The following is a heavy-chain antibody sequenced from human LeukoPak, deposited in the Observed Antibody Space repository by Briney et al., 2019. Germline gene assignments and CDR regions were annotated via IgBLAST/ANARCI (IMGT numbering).Heavy chain of an antibody. CDR2: ISYDGSTE. J-gene: IGHJ5*02. Sequence: PGRSLRLSCAASGFTFSSYPMHWLRQAPGKGLEWVAVISYDGSTEYYAGSVTGRFTISRDNSKNTLFLHMNSLRPEDTAVYYCAKDQRPSGGSYNWFDPWGQGTLVTVSS. CDR1: GFTFSSYP. V-gene: IGHV3-30*01. CDR3: AKDQRPSGGSYNWFDP. D-gene: IGHD6-19*01.